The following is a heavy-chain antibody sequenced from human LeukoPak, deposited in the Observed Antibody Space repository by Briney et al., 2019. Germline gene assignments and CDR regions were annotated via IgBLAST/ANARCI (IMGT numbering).Heavy chain of an antibody. CDR1: GFTFDDYA. V-gene: IGHV3-74*01. J-gene: IGHJ4*02. Sequence: GGSLRLSCAASGFTFDDYAMHWVRQAPGKGLVWVSRINSDWSSTSYADSVKGRFTISRDNAKNTLYLQMNSLRAEDTAVYYCARYLSWGYHDYWGQGTLVTVSS. CDR2: INSDWSST. D-gene: IGHD7-27*01. CDR3: ARYLSWGYHDY.